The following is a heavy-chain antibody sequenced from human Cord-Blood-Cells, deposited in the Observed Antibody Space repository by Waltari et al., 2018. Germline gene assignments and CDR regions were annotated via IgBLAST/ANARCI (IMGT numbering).Heavy chain of an antibody. J-gene: IGHJ4*02. V-gene: IGHV1-2*02. CDR3: ARAEH. CDR1: GYTFTAYY. Sequence: QVQLVQSGAEVKKPGASVKVSCKASGYTFTAYYMHWVRQAPEQGVEWMGCSNPNSGGTTYAQKFQGRGTMTRDTSISTAYMELSRLRSDDTAVYYWARAEHWGQGTLVTVSS. CDR2: SNPNSGGT. D-gene: IGHD1-1*01.